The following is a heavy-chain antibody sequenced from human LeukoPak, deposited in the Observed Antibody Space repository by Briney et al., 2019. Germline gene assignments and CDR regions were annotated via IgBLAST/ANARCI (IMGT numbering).Heavy chain of an antibody. J-gene: IGHJ6*02. V-gene: IGHV3-21*01. D-gene: IGHD4-17*01. CDR1: GLTFSSYS. CDR3: ARASRSHGAYYYYYGMDV. Sequence: GGSLRLSCAASGLTFSSYSMNWVRQAPGKGLEWVSSISSSSSYIYYADSVKGRFTISRDNAKNSLYLQMNSLRAEDTAVYYCARASRSHGAYYYYYGMDVWGQGTTVTVSS. CDR2: ISSSSSYI.